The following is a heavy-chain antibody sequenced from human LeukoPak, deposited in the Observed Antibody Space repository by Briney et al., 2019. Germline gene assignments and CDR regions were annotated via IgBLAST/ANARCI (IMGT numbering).Heavy chain of an antibody. J-gene: IGHJ5*02. D-gene: IGHD6-13*01. CDR2: IYHSGST. CDR1: GYSISSGYY. V-gene: IGHV4-38-2*02. CDR3: ARGYSSSWYLNWFDP. Sequence: SETLSLTCTVSGYSISSGYYWGWLRQPPGKGLEWIGSIYHSGSTYYNPSLKSQVTISVDTSKNQFSLKLTSVTAADTAVYYCARGYSSSWYLNWFDPWGQGTLVTVSS.